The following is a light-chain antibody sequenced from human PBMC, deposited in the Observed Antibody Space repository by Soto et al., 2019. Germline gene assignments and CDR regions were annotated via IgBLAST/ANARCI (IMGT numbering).Light chain of an antibody. CDR3: SSYTSGSTRVV. CDR2: DVS. Sequence: QSALTQPASVSGSPGQLIIISCTGTSSDVGGYNYVSWYQQHPGKAPKVMIYDVSKRPSGIPNRFSGSKSGNTAALTISGLQVEDEADYYCSSYTSGSTRVVFGGGTKHTVL. CDR1: SSDVGGYNY. V-gene: IGLV2-14*03. J-gene: IGLJ2*01.